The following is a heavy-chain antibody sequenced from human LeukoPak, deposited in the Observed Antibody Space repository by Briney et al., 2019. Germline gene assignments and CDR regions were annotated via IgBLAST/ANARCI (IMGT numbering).Heavy chain of an antibody. Sequence: GGSLRLSCAASGFTFSSYAMHWVRQAPGKGLEWLAVISYDGTNKYYADSVKGRFTISRDNSKNTLYLQMNSLRDEDTAVYYCARDQGSLPVWFYYYMDVWGSRTTVTVSS. CDR1: GFTFSSYA. D-gene: IGHD3-16*01. J-gene: IGHJ6*03. CDR2: ISYDGTNK. V-gene: IGHV3-30*01. CDR3: ARDQGSLPVWFYYYMDV.